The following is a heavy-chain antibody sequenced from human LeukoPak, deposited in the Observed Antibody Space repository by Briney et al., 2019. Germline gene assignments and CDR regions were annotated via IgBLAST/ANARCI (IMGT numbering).Heavy chain of an antibody. V-gene: IGHV1-18*01. CDR3: ARVPLPPNYYDSSGLGP. J-gene: IGHJ5*02. D-gene: IGHD3-22*01. Sequence: ASVKVSCKASGYIFTSYGIGWVRQAPGQGLEWMGWITAYQGNTAWAQKFQGRVTMTTDTSTSTAYMELRSLRSDDTAVYYCARVPLPPNYYDSSGLGPWGQGTLVTVSS. CDR1: GYIFTSYG. CDR2: ITAYQGNT.